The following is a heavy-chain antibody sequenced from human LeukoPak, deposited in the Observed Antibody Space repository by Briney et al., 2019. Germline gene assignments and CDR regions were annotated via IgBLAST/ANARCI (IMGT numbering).Heavy chain of an antibody. V-gene: IGHV3-23*01. J-gene: IGHJ3*02. CDR2: ISGSGGST. CDR1: GFTFSSYA. CDR3: AKEPIELNIVRGVIIRDAFDI. D-gene: IGHD3-10*01. Sequence: GGSLKLSCAASGFTFSSYAMSWVRHAPGKGLEWVSAISGSGGSTYYADSVRGRFTISRDNSKNTLYLQMNSLRPEDTTVYYRAKEPIELNIVRGVIIRDAFDIWGQGTMVTVSS.